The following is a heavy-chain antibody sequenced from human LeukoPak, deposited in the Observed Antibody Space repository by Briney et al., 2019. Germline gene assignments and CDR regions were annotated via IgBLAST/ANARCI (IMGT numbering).Heavy chain of an antibody. CDR2: MNPNSGNT. CDR1: GYTFANYD. V-gene: IGHV1-8*01. D-gene: IGHD2-2*01. Sequence: ASVKVSCKTSGYTFANYDINWVRQATGQGLEWMGWMNPNSGNTGYAQKFQGRVTMTRNTSISTAYMELSSLRSEDTAVYYCARPHCSSTDCHPPEWFDPWGQGTLVTVSS. J-gene: IGHJ5*02. CDR3: ARPHCSSTDCHPPEWFDP.